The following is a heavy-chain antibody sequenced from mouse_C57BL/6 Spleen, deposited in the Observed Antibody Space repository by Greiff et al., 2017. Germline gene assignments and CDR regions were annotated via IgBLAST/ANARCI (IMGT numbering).Heavy chain of an antibody. CDR2: IYPSDSET. Sequence: QVQLQQPGAELVRPGSSVKLSCKASGYTFTSYWMDWVKQRPGQGLEWIGNIYPSDSETHYNQKFKDKATLTVDKSSSTAYMQLSSLTSEDSAVYYGAREGGGSYYFDYWGQGTTLTVSS. CDR1: GYTFTSYW. CDR3: AREGGGSYYFDY. V-gene: IGHV1-61*01. J-gene: IGHJ2*01.